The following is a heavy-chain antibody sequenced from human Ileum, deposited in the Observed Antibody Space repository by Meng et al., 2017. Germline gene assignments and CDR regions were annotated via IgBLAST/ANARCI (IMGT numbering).Heavy chain of an antibody. CDR2: ISQSGTT. CDR3: ARDRGGSYYFDY. J-gene: IGHJ4*02. D-gene: IGHD2-15*01. Sequence: QVQLQESGPGLVKPSGTLSLTCAVSGGSISNGKWWSWVRQPPGKGLEWIGEISQSGTTNYYPSLNSRVSISLDKANNHLSLTLSSVTAADTAVYYCARDRGGSYYFDYWGQGTLVTVSS. CDR1: GGSISNGKW. V-gene: IGHV4-4*02.